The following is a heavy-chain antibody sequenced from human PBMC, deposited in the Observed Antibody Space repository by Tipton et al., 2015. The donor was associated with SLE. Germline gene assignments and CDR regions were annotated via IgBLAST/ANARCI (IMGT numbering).Heavy chain of an antibody. CDR2: INHSGST. V-gene: IGHV4-34*01. D-gene: IGHD7-27*01. J-gene: IGHJ4*02. CDR3: ARDRPGWGSFFDY. Sequence: TLSLTCAVYGGSFSGYYWSWIRQPPGKGLEWIGEINHSGSTNYNPSLKSRVTISVDTSKNQFSLKLSSVTAADTAVYYCARDRPGWGSFFDYWGQGTLVTVSS. CDR1: GGSFSGYY.